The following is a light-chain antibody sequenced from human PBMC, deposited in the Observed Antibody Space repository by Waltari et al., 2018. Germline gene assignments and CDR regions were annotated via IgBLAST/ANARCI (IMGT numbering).Light chain of an antibody. Sequence: QSALTQPASVSGSPGQSITISCTGTTSDVGTYNFVSWYQQPPGKAPKLIIYEVNQRPSGVSNRFSGSKSGNTAALTISGLQIEDEAYYYCCSFVTGDTWVFGGGTKVAVL. CDR1: TSDVGTYNF. CDR3: CSFVTGDTWV. J-gene: IGLJ3*02. V-gene: IGLV2-23*02. CDR2: EVN.